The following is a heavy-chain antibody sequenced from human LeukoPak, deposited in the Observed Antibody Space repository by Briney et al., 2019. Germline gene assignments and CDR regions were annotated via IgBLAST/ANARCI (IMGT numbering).Heavy chain of an antibody. D-gene: IGHD3-22*01. V-gene: IGHV1-69*04. CDR3: ASYYYDSSGYYPLFDY. J-gene: IGHJ4*02. CDR2: IIPIFGIA. CDR1: GGTFSSYA. Sequence: ASVKVSCKASGGTFSSYAISWVRQAPGQGLEWMGRIIPIFGIANYAQKFQGRVTITADKSTSTAYMELSSLRSEDTAAYYCASYYYDSSGYYPLFDYWGQGTLVTVSS.